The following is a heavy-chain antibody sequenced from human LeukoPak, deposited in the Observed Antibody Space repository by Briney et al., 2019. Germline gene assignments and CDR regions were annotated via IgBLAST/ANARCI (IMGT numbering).Heavy chain of an antibody. V-gene: IGHV3-33*01. CDR3: ARGDEWELPSYFDY. D-gene: IGHD1-26*01. CDR1: GFTFSSYG. J-gene: IGHJ4*02. Sequence: GGSLRLSCAASGFTFSSYGMHWVRQAPGKGLEWVAVIWYDGSNKYYADSVKGRFTISRDNSKNTLYLQMNSLRAEDTAVYYCARGDEWELPSYFDYWGQGTLVTVSS. CDR2: IWYDGSNK.